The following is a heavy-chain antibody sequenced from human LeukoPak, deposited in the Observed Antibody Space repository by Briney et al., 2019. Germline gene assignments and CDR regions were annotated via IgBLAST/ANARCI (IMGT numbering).Heavy chain of an antibody. J-gene: IGHJ4*02. CDR1: GGSISSSSYY. D-gene: IGHD3-10*01. V-gene: IGHV4-39*01. Sequence: SETLSLTCTVSGGSISSSSYYWGWIRQPPGKGLEWIGSIYYSGSTYYNPSLKSRVTISVDTSKNQFSLKLSSVTAADTAVYYCAGQYYYGSGSYYPFDYWGQGTLVTVSS. CDR3: AGQYYYGSGSYYPFDY. CDR2: IYYSGST.